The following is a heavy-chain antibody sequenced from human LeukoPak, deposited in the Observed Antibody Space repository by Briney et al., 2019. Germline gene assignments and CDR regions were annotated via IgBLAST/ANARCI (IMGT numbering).Heavy chain of an antibody. Sequence: GGSLRLSCAASGFSFSSYGMSWVRQAPGKGLEWVSAISDGGGSTYYADSVKGRFTISRDNSKNTLYLQMDSLRVEDTAVYYCARAPTFSGWFDYWGQGTLVTVSS. J-gene: IGHJ4*02. CDR1: GFSFSSYG. D-gene: IGHD6-19*01. CDR2: ISDGGGST. CDR3: ARAPTFSGWFDY. V-gene: IGHV3-23*01.